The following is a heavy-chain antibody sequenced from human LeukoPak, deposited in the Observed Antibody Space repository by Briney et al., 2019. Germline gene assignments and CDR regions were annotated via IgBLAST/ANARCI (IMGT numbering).Heavy chain of an antibody. Sequence: ASVKVSCKASGGTFSSYAMSWVRQAPGQGLEWMGRIIPIFGTTNYAQKFQGRVTITTDESTSTAYMELSSLRSEDTAVYYCATMGGNFPRYYFDYWGQGTLVTVSS. CDR1: GGTFSSYA. CDR2: IIPIFGTT. V-gene: IGHV1-69*05. J-gene: IGHJ4*02. CDR3: ATMGGNFPRYYFDY. D-gene: IGHD4-23*01.